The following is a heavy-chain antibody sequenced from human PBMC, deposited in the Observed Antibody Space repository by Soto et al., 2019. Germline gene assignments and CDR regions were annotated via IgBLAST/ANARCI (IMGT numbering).Heavy chain of an antibody. CDR2: INGDGSST. D-gene: IGHD6-19*01. Sequence: LRLSCVVSGFTISSYWMHWVRQAPGKGLVWVSRINGDGSSTNYADSVKGRFTISRDNAKNTLYLQMNTLRAEDTAVYYCAIAVAGKTAIAYWGQGNQVTVSS. CDR1: GFTISSYW. J-gene: IGHJ4*02. V-gene: IGHV3-74*01. CDR3: AIAVAGKTAIAY.